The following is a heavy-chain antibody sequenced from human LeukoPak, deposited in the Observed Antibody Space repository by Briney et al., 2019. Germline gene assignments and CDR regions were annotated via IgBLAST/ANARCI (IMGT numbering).Heavy chain of an antibody. CDR2: IYYSGST. J-gene: IGHJ4*02. D-gene: IGHD3-3*01. V-gene: IGHV4-59*12. Sequence: SETLSLTCTVPGDSISSYYWSWIRQTPGKGLEWIGYIYYSGSTKYNPSLESRVTISVDTSKTQFSLKLSSVTAADTAVYYCARGPRVVIRSPFDYWGQGTLVTVSS. CDR1: GDSISSYY. CDR3: ARGPRVVIRSPFDY.